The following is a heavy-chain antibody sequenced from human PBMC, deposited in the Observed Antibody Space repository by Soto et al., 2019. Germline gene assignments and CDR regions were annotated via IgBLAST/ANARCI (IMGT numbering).Heavy chain of an antibody. J-gene: IGHJ6*02. V-gene: IGHV4-34*01. CDR2: INHIGST. CDR3: ARFSVVGAGYFLGYYYGMDV. D-gene: IGHD3-9*01. Sequence: SETLSLTCAVYGGSFSGYYWSWIRQPPGKGLEWIGEINHIGSTNYNPSLKSRVTISVDTSKNQFSLKLSSVTAADTAVYYCARFSVVGAGYFLGYYYGMDVWGQGTTVIVSS. CDR1: GGSFSGYY.